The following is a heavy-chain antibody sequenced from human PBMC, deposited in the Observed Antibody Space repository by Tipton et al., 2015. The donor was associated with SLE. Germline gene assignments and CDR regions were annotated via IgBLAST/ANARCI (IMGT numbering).Heavy chain of an antibody. CDR3: ARSPYCSGGSCYLPYFDY. CDR1: GGPISSYY. CDR2: IYYSGST. J-gene: IGHJ4*02. Sequence: TLSLTCTVSGGPISSYYWSWIRQPPGKGLEWIGSIYYSGSTYYNPSLKSRVTISVDTSKNQFSLKLSSVTAADTAVYYCARSPYCSGGSCYLPYFDYWGQGTLVTVSS. V-gene: IGHV4-59*08. D-gene: IGHD2-15*01.